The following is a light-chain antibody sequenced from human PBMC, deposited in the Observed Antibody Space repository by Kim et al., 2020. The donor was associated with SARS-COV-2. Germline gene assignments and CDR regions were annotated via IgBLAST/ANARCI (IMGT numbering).Light chain of an antibody. Sequence: EIVMTQSPATLSVSPGERATLSCRASQSVSSNLAWYQQKPGQAPRLLIYGASTRATGIPARFSGSGSGTGFTLTISSLQSEDFAVYYCQQYNNWPSYTFGQGTKLEI. CDR2: GAS. CDR1: QSVSSN. V-gene: IGKV3-15*01. J-gene: IGKJ2*01. CDR3: QQYNNWPSYT.